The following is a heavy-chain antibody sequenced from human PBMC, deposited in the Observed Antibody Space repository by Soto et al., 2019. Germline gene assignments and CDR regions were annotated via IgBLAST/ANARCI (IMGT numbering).Heavy chain of an antibody. Sequence: EVQLVESGGGLNQPGDSLRLSCAASGFTVSSNYMSWVRQAPGKGLEWVSVIFTGGSTSYADSVKGRFTISRDTSKNTVYPQMNSLRAEDTAVYYCARDLGRDSNQHWGQGTLVTVSS. CDR3: ARDLGRDSNQH. CDR2: IFTGGST. CDR1: GFTVSSNY. D-gene: IGHD4-4*01. V-gene: IGHV3-53*01. J-gene: IGHJ1*01.